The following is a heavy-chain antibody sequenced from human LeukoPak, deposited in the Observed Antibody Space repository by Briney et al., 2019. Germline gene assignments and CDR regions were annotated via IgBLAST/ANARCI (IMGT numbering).Heavy chain of an antibody. CDR1: GFTFTSSA. CDR2: IVVGSGNT. CDR3: AADLYGAYYYYGMDV. D-gene: IGHD4-17*01. Sequence: GASVKVSCTASGFTFTSSAVQWVRQARGQRLEWIGWIVVGSGNTNYAQKFQERVTITRDMSTSTAYMELSSLRSEDTAVYYCAADLYGAYYYYGMDVWGQGTTVTVSS. J-gene: IGHJ6*02. V-gene: IGHV1-58*01.